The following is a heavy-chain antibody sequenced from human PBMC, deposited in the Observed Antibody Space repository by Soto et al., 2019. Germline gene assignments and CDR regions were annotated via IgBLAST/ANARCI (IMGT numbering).Heavy chain of an antibody. CDR3: ARGSANEKSFGFEY. CDR1: GASINGYY. V-gene: IGHV4-59*01. Sequence: PSETLSLTCTVSGASINGYYWNWIRQSPGKGLEWIGYVYSSGYTNYNPSLKTRVTMSVDTSKNQFPLTLKSVSAADTAIYYCARGSANEKSFGFEYWGQGNLVTVSS. D-gene: IGHD3-10*01. CDR2: VYSSGYT. J-gene: IGHJ4*02.